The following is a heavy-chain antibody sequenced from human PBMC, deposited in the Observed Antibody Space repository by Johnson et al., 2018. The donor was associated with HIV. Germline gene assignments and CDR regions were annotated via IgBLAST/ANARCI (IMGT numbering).Heavy chain of an antibody. Sequence: EVQLVESGGGVVQPGRSLRLSCAASGFSFSSYWMSWVRQAPGKGLEWVANIKQDGSEKYYVDSVKGRFTISRDNAKNSLYLQMNSLRAEDTAVYYCARVWIGDAFDIWGQGTMVTVSS. CDR2: IKQDGSEK. CDR1: GFSFSSYW. CDR3: ARVWIGDAFDI. J-gene: IGHJ3*02. V-gene: IGHV3-7*05. D-gene: IGHD5-12*01.